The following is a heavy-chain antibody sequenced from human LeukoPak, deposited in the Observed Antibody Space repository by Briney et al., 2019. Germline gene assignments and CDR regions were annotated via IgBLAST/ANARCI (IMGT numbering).Heavy chain of an antibody. CDR2: ISTSGTTM. CDR3: ARENFYDNSGYTT. J-gene: IGHJ4*02. D-gene: IGHD3-22*01. CDR1: GFTFSTYE. V-gene: IGHV3-48*03. Sequence: SGGSLRLSCAASGFTFSTYEMNWVRQAPGKGLEGVSYISTSGTTMYYADSVKGRFTISRDNAKNSLFLQMNSLRAEDTAVYYCARENFYDNSGYTTWGQGTLVTVSS.